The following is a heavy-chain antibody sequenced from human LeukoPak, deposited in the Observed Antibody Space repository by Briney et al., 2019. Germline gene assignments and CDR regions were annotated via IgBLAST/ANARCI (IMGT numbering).Heavy chain of an antibody. CDR2: INSDGTIT. CDR3: TKLAADDS. D-gene: IGHD6-13*01. Sequence: PGGSLRLSCAASGFTFSSYWMHWVRQAPGEGLVWVSEINSDGTITNYADSVKGRFTISRDNAKNTLFLQMNSPRAEDTALYYCTKLAADDSWGQGTLVTVSS. V-gene: IGHV3-74*01. CDR1: GFTFSSYW. J-gene: IGHJ4*02.